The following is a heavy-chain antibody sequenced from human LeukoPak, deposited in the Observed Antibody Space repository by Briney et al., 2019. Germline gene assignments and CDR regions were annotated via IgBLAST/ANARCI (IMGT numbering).Heavy chain of an antibody. CDR2: INPNSGGT. CDR1: GYTFTGYY. J-gene: IGHJ4*02. CDR3: AREGYSSGSH. Sequence: ASVKVSCKASGYTFTGYYMHRVRQAPGQGLEWIGRINPNSGGTNYAQKFQGRVTMTRDTSISTAYMELSRLRSDDTAVYYCAREGYSSGSHWGQGTLVTVSS. V-gene: IGHV1-2*06. D-gene: IGHD5-18*01.